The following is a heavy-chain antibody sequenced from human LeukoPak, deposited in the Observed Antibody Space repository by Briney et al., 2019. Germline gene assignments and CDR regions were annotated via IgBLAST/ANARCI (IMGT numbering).Heavy chain of an antibody. J-gene: IGHJ4*02. V-gene: IGHV1-8*01. D-gene: IGHD2-15*01. CDR1: GYTFTSYD. CDR3: ARTYCSGGRCYSGYFDY. CDR2: MNPNSGNT. Sequence: GASVKVSCKASGYTFTSYDINWVRQATGQGLEWMGWMNPNSGNTGYAQKFQGRVTMTRNTSISTAYMELSSLRSEDTAVYYCARTYCSGGRCYSGYFDYWGQGTLVTVSS.